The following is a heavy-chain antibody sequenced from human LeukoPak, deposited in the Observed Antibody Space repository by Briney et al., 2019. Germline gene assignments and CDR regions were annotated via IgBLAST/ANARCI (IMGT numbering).Heavy chain of an antibody. CDR3: AKLSTATGYSSGWFFRTNFDY. CDR2: ISGSDATT. CDR1: GFTFGNYA. V-gene: IGHV3-23*01. J-gene: IGHJ4*02. Sequence: GGSLRLSCAASGFTFGNYAMSWVRQAPGKGLEWVSAISGSDATTYYADSVKGRFTISRDNSKNTLSLQMSSLRAEDSALYYCAKLSTATGYSSGWFFRTNFDYWGQGTLVTVSS. D-gene: IGHD6-19*01.